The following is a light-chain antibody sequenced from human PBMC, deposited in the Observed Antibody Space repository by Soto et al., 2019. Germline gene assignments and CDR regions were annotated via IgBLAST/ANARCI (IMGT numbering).Light chain of an antibody. Sequence: DIQLTHSPSTLSASLGDRVTITCRASQSINGWLAWYQQKPGQAPNLLIYKASTLESGVPSRFSGSGSGTEFTLTVSSLQPDDFATYYCHQYHNFPRTFGQGTKVDIK. CDR3: HQYHNFPRT. V-gene: IGKV1-5*03. J-gene: IGKJ1*01. CDR2: KAS. CDR1: QSINGW.